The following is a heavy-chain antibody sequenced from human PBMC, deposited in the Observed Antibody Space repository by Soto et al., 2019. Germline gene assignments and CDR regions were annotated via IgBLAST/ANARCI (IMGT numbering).Heavy chain of an antibody. CDR2: IYYNGSI. V-gene: IGHV4-59*01. Sequence: SETLSLTCTVSGGSIGSYYWSWIRQPPGKGLEWIGYIYYNGSIIYNPSLKSRVTMSADMPKKQFSLQLSSVTTADTAIYYCARKTTLENYLDYWGRGTLVTVSS. D-gene: IGHD2-15*01. J-gene: IGHJ4*02. CDR1: GGSIGSYY. CDR3: ARKTTLENYLDY.